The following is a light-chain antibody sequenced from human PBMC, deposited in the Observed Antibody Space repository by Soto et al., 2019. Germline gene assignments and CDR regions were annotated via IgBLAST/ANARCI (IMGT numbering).Light chain of an antibody. CDR2: EVS. J-gene: IGLJ2*01. CDR3: SSYTSSSTLV. V-gene: IGLV2-14*01. CDR1: SSDVGGYNY. Sequence: QSALTQPASVSGSPGQSITISCTGTSSDVGGYNYVSWYQQHPGKAPKLMIYEVSNRPSGVSNRFSGSKSGNTASLTISRLRAEDEADYYCSSYTSSSTLVFGGGTKLTLL.